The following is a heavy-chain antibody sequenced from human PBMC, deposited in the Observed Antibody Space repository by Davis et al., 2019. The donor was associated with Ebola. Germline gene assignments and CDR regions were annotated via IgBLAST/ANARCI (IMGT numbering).Heavy chain of an antibody. CDR1: GYIFTSYC. V-gene: IGHV1-18*01. D-gene: IGHD4-11*01. CDR2: ISAYKGNT. CDR3: ARAPMTTVTTWWFDP. J-gene: IGHJ5*02. Sequence: ASVKVSCKASGYIFTSYCISWVRQAPGHGLEWMGWISAYKGNTNYAQKLQGRVTMTTDTSTSKAYIELRSLRSDDTAVYYCARAPMTTVTTWWFDPWGQGTLVTVSS.